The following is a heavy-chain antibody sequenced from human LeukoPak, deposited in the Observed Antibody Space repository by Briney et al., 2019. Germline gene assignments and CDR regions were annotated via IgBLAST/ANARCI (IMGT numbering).Heavy chain of an antibody. CDR3: ARDGGSRRGFDY. D-gene: IGHD3-16*01. Sequence: SVKVSCKASGGTFSSYAISWVRQAPGQGLEWMGGIIPIFGTANYAQKFQGRVTITTDESTSTAYMELSSLRSEDTAAYYCARDGGSRRGFDYWGQGTLVTVSS. J-gene: IGHJ4*02. CDR1: GGTFSSYA. V-gene: IGHV1-69*05. CDR2: IIPIFGTA.